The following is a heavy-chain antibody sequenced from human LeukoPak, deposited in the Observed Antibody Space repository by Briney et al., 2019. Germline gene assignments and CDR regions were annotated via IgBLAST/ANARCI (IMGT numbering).Heavy chain of an antibody. CDR2: ISSSSTFI. J-gene: IGHJ6*02. CDR3: TRDLMDYDVSTGLHHYYMDV. CDR1: GFTFSSYS. Sequence: GGSLRLSCAASGFTFSSYSMNWVRQAPGKGLEWVSSISSSSTFIFHADSVKGRFTISRDNAKNSLYLQMNSLRAEDTAVYYCTRDLMDYDVSTGLHHYYMDVWGQGTMVTVSS. D-gene: IGHD3-9*01. V-gene: IGHV3-21*01.